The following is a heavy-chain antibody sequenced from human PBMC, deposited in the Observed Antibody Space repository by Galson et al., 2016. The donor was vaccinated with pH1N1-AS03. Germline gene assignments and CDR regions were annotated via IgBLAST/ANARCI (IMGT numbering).Heavy chain of an antibody. Sequence: SLRLSCAASGFTFSTYCLSWVRQAPGKGLEWVANIQQDGSEKSYVDSLKGRFTISRDNATNSLYLQMSSLRAEDTAIYYCARGAPGDHLLSPLWNWGQGTLFTVSS. CDR2: IQQDGSEK. CDR3: ARGAPGDHLLSPLWN. CDR1: GFTFSTYC. V-gene: IGHV3-7*01. J-gene: IGHJ4*02. D-gene: IGHD2-2*01.